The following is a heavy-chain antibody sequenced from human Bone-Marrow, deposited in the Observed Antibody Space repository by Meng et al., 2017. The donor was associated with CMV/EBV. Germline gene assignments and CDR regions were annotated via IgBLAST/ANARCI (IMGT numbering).Heavy chain of an antibody. CDR3: ARTFSSSWSSEGSDYFDY. Sequence: SETLSLTCTVSGGSVHSDSFYWSWIRQPPGKGLEWIGHVFDTWSTNYNSSLKSRVTISIDTSKNQFSLKLSSVTAADTAVYFCARTFSSSWSSEGSDYFDYWGQGTLVTVSS. J-gene: IGHJ4*02. CDR1: GGSVHSDSFY. V-gene: IGHV4-61*01. CDR2: VFDTWST. D-gene: IGHD6-13*01.